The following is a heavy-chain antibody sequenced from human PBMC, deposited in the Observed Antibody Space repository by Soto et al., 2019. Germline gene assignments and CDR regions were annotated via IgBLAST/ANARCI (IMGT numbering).Heavy chain of an antibody. CDR2: IYHSGST. V-gene: IGHV4-30-2*01. CDR3: TRSSSTVTTLDY. Sequence: QLQLQESGSGLVKPSQTLSLTCAVSGGSISSGGYSWSWIRQPPGKGLEWVCYIYHSGSTYYNPSLKRRVTISIDRSTNQFSLKLSAGTAADTAVYYCTRSSSTVTTLDYWGQGTRVTVSS. J-gene: IGHJ4*02. CDR1: GGSISSGGYS. D-gene: IGHD2-2*01.